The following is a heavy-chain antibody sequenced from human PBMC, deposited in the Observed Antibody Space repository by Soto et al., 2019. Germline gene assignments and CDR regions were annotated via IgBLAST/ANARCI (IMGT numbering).Heavy chain of an antibody. V-gene: IGHV3-30*18. D-gene: IGHD6-13*01. CDR1: GFTFSSYG. CDR2: ISYDGSNK. CDR3: AKGAGTGFDY. J-gene: IGHJ4*02. Sequence: QVQLVESGGGVVQPGRSLRLSCAASGFTFSSYGMHWVRQAPGKGLEWVAVISYDGSNKYYADSVKGRFTISRDNSKNTVYLQMNRLRAEDTAVYYCAKGAGTGFDYWGQGTLVTVSS.